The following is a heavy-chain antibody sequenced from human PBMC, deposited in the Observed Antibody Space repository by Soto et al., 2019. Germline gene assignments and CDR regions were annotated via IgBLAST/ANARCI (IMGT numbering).Heavy chain of an antibody. Sequence: QVQLVESGGGVVQPGSSLRLSCAASGFPFSSYPMHWVRQAPGKGLEWVALISNDGSNTAYADSVKGRFTISRDNSKNTLHLQMNSLRADDTAVYYCARDPGLAIVRRRGFDMWGQGTMVTVSS. J-gene: IGHJ3*02. CDR1: GFPFSSYP. CDR2: ISNDGSNT. V-gene: IGHV3-30-3*01. CDR3: ARDPGLAIVRRRGFDM. D-gene: IGHD2-21*01.